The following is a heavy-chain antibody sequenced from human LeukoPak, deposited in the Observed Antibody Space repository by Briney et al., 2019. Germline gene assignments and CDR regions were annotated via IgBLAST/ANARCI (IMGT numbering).Heavy chain of an antibody. CDR1: GGSISSYY. Sequence: SETLSLTCTVSGGSISSYYWSWIRQPPGKGLEWIGYIYYSGSTTYNPSLKSRVTISVDTSKNQFSLNLSSVTAADTAVYYCARVIGYCNSTSCQGWFDPWGQGTLVTVSS. D-gene: IGHD2-2*01. V-gene: IGHV4-59*01. J-gene: IGHJ5*02. CDR3: ARVIGYCNSTSCQGWFDP. CDR2: IYYSGST.